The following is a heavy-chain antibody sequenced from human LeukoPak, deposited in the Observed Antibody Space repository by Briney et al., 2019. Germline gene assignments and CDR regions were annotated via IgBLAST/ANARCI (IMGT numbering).Heavy chain of an antibody. J-gene: IGHJ4*02. D-gene: IGHD3-10*01. CDR1: GDTFSSYA. CDR3: ARETLGMIRGVNPLDY. Sequence: ASVKVSCKASGDTFSSYAISWVRQAPGQGLEWMGGIIPIFDTPTYAQKFQGRLTITADESTSTVYMELSSLRSDDTAVYFCARETLGMIRGVNPLDYWGQGTLVTVSS. V-gene: IGHV1-69*13. CDR2: IIPIFDTP.